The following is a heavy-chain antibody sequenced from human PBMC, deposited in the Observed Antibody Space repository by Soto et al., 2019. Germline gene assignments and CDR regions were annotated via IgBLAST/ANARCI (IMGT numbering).Heavy chain of an antibody. CDR2: SIPIFGTP. J-gene: IGHJ6*02. Sequence: QVQLVQSGAEVKKPGSSVKVSCKASGGNFSTYAITWVRKAPGQGLEWMGGSIPIFGTPNYAQKFQGKVTITAEESTSTAYMELSSLRSEDTAVYYCASNTPVGGMDVWGQGTTVTVSS. D-gene: IGHD2-2*02. CDR3: ASNTPVGGMDV. V-gene: IGHV1-69*01. CDR1: GGNFSTYA.